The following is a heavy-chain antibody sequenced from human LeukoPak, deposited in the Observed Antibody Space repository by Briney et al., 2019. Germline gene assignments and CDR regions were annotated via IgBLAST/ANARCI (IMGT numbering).Heavy chain of an antibody. CDR1: GYNFTSYW. J-gene: IGHJ4*02. Sequence: GESLKISCKGSGYNFTSYWIGWVRQMPGNGLQWMGIIYPGDSGTRYSPSFQGQVTISADKSISTAYLQWSSLKASDTAMYYCARSGAVSGYYYFDYWGQGTLVTVSS. CDR3: ARSGAVSGYYYFDY. D-gene: IGHD6-19*01. V-gene: IGHV5-51*01. CDR2: IYPGDSGT.